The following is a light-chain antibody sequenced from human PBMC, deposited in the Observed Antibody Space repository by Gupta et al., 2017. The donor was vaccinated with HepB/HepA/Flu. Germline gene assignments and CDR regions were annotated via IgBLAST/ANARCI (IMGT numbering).Light chain of an antibody. J-gene: IGLJ3*02. V-gene: IGLV7-43*01. CDR3: LLFYGGAWV. Sequence: QTVVTQEPSLTVSPGGTVTLTCASNTGTVTNGFYPSWFQQKPGQAPRAVIYSTTSKHVWTPARFSCSLLGGKAALALSGVQPEDEAEYYCLLFYGGAWVFGGGTQLTVL. CDR1: TGTVTNGFY. CDR2: STT.